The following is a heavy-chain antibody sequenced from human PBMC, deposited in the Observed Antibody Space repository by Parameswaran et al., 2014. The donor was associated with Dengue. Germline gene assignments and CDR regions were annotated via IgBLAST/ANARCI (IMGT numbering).Heavy chain of an antibody. CDR3: ARGSGGIDY. D-gene: IGHD2-15*01. J-gene: IGHJ4*02. Sequence: VRQAPRKGLEWVSYISSSSSTIYYADSVKGRFTISRDNAKNSLYLQMNSLRDEDTAVYYCARGSGGIDYWGQGTLVTVSS. V-gene: IGHV3-48*02. CDR2: ISSSSSTI.